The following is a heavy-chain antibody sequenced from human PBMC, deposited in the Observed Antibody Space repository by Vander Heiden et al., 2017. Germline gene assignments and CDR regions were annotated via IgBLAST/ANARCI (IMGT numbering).Heavy chain of an antibody. V-gene: IGHV1-69*01. D-gene: IGHD6-6*01. CDR3: ARAPAPFSSSYYYYGMDV. CDR2: ISPIFGTA. Sequence: QVQLVQSGAEVKKPGSSVKVSCKASGGTFSSYAISWVRQAPGQGLEWMGGISPIFGTANYAQKCQGRVTITADESTSTAYMELSSLRSEDTAVYYCARAPAPFSSSYYYYGMDVWGQGTTVTVSS. J-gene: IGHJ6*02. CDR1: GGTFSSYA.